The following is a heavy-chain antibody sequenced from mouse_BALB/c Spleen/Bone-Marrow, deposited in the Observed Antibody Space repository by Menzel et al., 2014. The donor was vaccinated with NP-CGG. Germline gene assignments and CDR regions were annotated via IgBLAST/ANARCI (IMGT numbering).Heavy chain of an antibody. Sequence: EVKVVESGGGLVKSGGSLKLSCAASGFSFSNYGMSWVRQTPEKRLGWVATISGDGRYTFYSDSVKGRFTISRDNAKNNLYLQLSSLRSEDTALYYCARHAYYDQTEVSFVYWGQGTLVTVSA. CDR1: GFSFSNYG. CDR3: ARHAYYDQTEVSFVY. J-gene: IGHJ3*01. CDR2: ISGDGRYT. D-gene: IGHD2-4*01. V-gene: IGHV5-9-2*01.